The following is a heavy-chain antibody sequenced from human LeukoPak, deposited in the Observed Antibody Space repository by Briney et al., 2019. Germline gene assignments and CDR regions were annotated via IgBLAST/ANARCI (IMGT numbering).Heavy chain of an antibody. Sequence: GGSLRLSFAASGFTISSYWMHWVRQAPGKGLVWVSRINRDGSTTSYADSVKGRFTISKDNAKNTLYLQMNSLRAEDTAVYYCARLEPAWGYFEYWGQGTLVTVSS. CDR3: ARLEPAWGYFEY. J-gene: IGHJ4*02. CDR2: INRDGSTT. V-gene: IGHV3-74*01. D-gene: IGHD2-2*01. CDR1: GFTISSYW.